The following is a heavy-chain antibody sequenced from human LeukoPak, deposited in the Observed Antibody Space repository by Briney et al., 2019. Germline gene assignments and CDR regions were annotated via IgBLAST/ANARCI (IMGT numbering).Heavy chain of an antibody. V-gene: IGHV5-51*01. Sequence: GESLKISCKASGYSFTSYWIGWVRQMPGKGLEWMGIIYPGDSDTRYRPSFQGQVTISADKSMNTAYLQWSSLKASDTAMYYCSLYFDTYYFHYWGQGTLVTVSS. D-gene: IGHD2-2*02. CDR2: IYPGDSDT. CDR3: SLYFDTYYFHY. CDR1: GYSFTSYW. J-gene: IGHJ4*02.